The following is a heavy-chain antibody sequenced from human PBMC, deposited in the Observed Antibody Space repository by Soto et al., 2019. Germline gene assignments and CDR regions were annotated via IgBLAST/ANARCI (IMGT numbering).Heavy chain of an antibody. CDR2: ISADGGLE. Sequence: WGSLRLSCEGSGFTFRRYAMHWVRQAPGKGLDWVAVISADGGLEFYADSVKGRFAISRDNYKNTLYLQMNSLRAEDAAIYYCAKKREKLPSATQASDIWGQGTLVTVSS. V-gene: IGHV3-30*18. D-gene: IGHD6-6*01. CDR3: AKKREKLPSATQASDI. J-gene: IGHJ4*03. CDR1: GFTFRRYA.